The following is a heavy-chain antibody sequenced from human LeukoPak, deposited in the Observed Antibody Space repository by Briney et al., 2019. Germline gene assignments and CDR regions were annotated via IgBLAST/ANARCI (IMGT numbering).Heavy chain of an antibody. CDR3: ATLNGPPFEY. D-gene: IGHD2-8*01. CDR2: IHQHGNEK. Sequence: KPGGSLRLSCAASGFTFSNYWMSWVRQAPGKGLEWVASIHQHGNEKYFVDSVRGRFTISRDNAKNSLYLQMSSLRAEDTAVYYCATLNGPPFEYWGQGTLVTVSS. J-gene: IGHJ4*02. CDR1: GFTFSNYW. V-gene: IGHV3-7*01.